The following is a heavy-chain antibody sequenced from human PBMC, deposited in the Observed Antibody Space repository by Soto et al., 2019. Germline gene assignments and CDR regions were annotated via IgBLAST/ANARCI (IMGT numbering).Heavy chain of an antibody. V-gene: IGHV4-31*03. CDR2: IYYSGST. Sequence: QVQLQESGPGLVKPSQTLSLTCTVSGGSISSGGYYWSWIRQHPGKGLEWIGYIYYSGSTYYNPYPKSRVTISVDTSKNQFSLKLSSVTAADTAVYYCARGPVEMATKFALWGRGTLVTVSS. CDR1: GGSISSGGYY. CDR3: ARGPVEMATKFAL. J-gene: IGHJ2*01. D-gene: IGHD5-12*01.